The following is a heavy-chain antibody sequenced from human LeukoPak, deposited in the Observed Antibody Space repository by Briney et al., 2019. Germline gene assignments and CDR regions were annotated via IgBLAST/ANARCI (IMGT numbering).Heavy chain of an antibody. V-gene: IGHV3-11*06. J-gene: IGHJ4*02. D-gene: IGHD5-18*01. CDR3: ARANVDTAMERIHDY. CDR2: ISGSSSYT. Sequence: PVGSLRLSCAASGFTFSDYYMSWVRQAPGKGLEWVSHISGSSSYTNSADSVKGRFTISRDNAKNSLYLQMNSLRAEDTAVYYCARANVDTAMERIHDYWGQGTLVTVSS. CDR1: GFTFSDYY.